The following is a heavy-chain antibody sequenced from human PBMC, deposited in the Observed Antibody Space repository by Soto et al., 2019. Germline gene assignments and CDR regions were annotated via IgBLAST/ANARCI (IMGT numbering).Heavy chain of an antibody. V-gene: IGHV3-23*01. CDR3: AKPNRITVIVVVTKRDAFDI. J-gene: IGHJ3*02. CDR2: ISGSGGST. CDR1: GFTFSSYA. D-gene: IGHD3-22*01. Sequence: EVQLLESGGGLVQPGGSLRLSCAASGFTFSSYAMSWVRQAPGKGLEWVSAISGSGGSTYYADSVKGRFTISRDNSKNTVYLQKNSRRAEETVVYCCAKPNRITVIVVVTKRDAFDIRGQGTMVTVSS.